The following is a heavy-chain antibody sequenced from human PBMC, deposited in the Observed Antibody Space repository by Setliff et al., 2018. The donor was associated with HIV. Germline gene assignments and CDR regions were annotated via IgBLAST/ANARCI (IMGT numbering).Heavy chain of an antibody. CDR3: ATRGYSYGYFDY. Sequence: ASVKVSCKASGCTFTSCYIHWVRQAPGQGLEWMGVIHPSGGSTSYAQKFQGRVTITADKSTSTAYMELSSLRSEDTAVYYCATRGYSYGYFDYWGQGTLVTVSS. CDR2: IHPSGGST. CDR1: GCTFTSCY. D-gene: IGHD5-18*01. V-gene: IGHV1-46*01. J-gene: IGHJ4*02.